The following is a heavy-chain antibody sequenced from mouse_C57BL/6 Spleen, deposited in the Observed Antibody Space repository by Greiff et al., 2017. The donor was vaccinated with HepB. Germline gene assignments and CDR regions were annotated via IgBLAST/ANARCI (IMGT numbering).Heavy chain of an antibody. Sequence: EVQLQQSGAELVRPGASVKLSCTASGFNIKDDYMHWVKQRPEQGLEWIGWIDPENGDTEYASKFQGKATITADTSSNTAYLQLSSLTSEDTAVYYSTRGNYYGSSYYFDYWGQGTTLAVSS. CDR2: IDPENGDT. CDR3: TRGNYYGSSYYFDY. D-gene: IGHD1-1*01. J-gene: IGHJ2*01. V-gene: IGHV14-4*01. CDR1: GFNIKDDY.